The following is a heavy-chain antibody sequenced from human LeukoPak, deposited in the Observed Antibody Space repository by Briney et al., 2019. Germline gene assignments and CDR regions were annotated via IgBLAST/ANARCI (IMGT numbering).Heavy chain of an antibody. CDR2: ISGSGSST. CDR1: GGSFSGYY. Sequence: ETLSLTCAVYGGSFSGYYWSWVRQAPGKGLEWVSTISGSGSSTNYADSVKGRFAISRDNSKNTLYLQMNSLRAEDTAVYYCAKVDTSGYYEILDYWGQGTLVTVSS. J-gene: IGHJ4*02. CDR3: AKVDTSGYYEILDY. D-gene: IGHD3-22*01. V-gene: IGHV3-23*01.